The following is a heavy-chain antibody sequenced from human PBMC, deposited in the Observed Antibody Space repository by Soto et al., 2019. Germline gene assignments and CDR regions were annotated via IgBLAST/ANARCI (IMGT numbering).Heavy chain of an antibody. CDR3: ARGSPIAAAGYFDY. Sequence: ASVKVSCKASGYTFTGYYMHWVRQAPGQGLEWMGWINPNSGGTNYAQKFQGWVTXXRXXXXSXXXMXXSRLRSDDTAVYYCARGSPIAAAGYFDYWGQGTLVTVS. J-gene: IGHJ4*02. V-gene: IGHV1-2*04. D-gene: IGHD6-13*01. CDR2: INPNSGGT. CDR1: GYTFTGYY.